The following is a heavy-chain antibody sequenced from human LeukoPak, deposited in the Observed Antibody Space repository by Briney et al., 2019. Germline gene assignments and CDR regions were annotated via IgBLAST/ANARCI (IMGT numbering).Heavy chain of an antibody. D-gene: IGHD3-10*01. CDR1: GFTFSTYW. V-gene: IGHV3-74*03. J-gene: IGHJ6*03. CDR2: INSDGSST. CDR3: ARVGAMVRGGYKDYYYMDV. Sequence: GGSLRLSCAAPGFTFSTYWMYWVCQAPGKGLVWVSRINSDGSSTTYSDSVKGRFTISRDNAKNTLYLQMNSLRADDTSVYYCARVGAMVRGGYKDYYYMDVWGKGTTVTVSS.